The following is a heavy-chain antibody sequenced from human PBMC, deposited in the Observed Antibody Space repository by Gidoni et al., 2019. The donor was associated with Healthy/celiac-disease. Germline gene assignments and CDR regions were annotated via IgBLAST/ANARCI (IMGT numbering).Heavy chain of an antibody. CDR2: INPNSGGT. V-gene: IGHV1-2*04. Sequence: QVQLVQSGAEVKKPGASVKVSCKASGYTFTGYYMQWVRQDPGQGLEWIGWINPNSGGTNYAQKFQGWVTMTRDTSISTAYMELSRLRSDDTAVYYCARVRYDFWSGEFDYWGQGTLVTVSS. CDR1: GYTFTGYY. J-gene: IGHJ4*02. D-gene: IGHD3-3*01. CDR3: ARVRYDFWSGEFDY.